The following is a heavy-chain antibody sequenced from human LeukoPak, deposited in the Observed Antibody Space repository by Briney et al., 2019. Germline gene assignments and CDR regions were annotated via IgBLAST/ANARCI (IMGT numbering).Heavy chain of an antibody. D-gene: IGHD3-10*01. J-gene: IGHJ3*02. CDR2: IYHSGST. CDR3: ARAYFGAFDI. V-gene: IGHV4-30-2*01. Sequence: PSETLSLTCAVSGGSISSGGYSWSWIRQPPGKGLEWIGYIYHSGSTYYNPSLKSQVTISVDRSKNQFSLKLSSVTAADTAVYYCARAYFGAFDIWGKGQWSPSLQ. CDR1: GGSISSGGYS.